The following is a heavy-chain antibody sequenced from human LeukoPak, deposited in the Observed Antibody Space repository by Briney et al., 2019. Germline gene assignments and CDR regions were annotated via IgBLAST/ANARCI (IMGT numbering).Heavy chain of an antibody. J-gene: IGHJ4*02. Sequence: GASVKVSCKASGYTFTSYYMHWVRQAPGQGLEWMGIINPSGGSTSYAQKFQGRVTMTRDTSTSTVYMELSSLRSEDTAVYYCARDLPRPIIVGATSFDYWGQGTLVTVSS. D-gene: IGHD1-26*01. V-gene: IGHV1-46*01. CDR1: GYTFTSYY. CDR3: ARDLPRPIIVGATSFDY. CDR2: INPSGGST.